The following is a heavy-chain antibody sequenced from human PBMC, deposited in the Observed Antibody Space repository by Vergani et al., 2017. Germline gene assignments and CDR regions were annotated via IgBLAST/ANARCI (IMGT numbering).Heavy chain of an antibody. CDR3: ARQLKGSIGWSPLLYFDY. CDR2: IYPGDSDT. D-gene: IGHD6-19*01. V-gene: IGHV5-51*01. CDR1: GYSFTSYW. Sequence: EVQLVQSGAEVKKPGESLKISCKGSGYSFTSYWIGWVRQMPGKGLEWMGIIYPGDSDTRYSPSFQGQVTISADKSISTAYMQWSSLKASDTAMYYCARQLKGSIGWSPLLYFDYWGQGTLVTVSS. J-gene: IGHJ4*02.